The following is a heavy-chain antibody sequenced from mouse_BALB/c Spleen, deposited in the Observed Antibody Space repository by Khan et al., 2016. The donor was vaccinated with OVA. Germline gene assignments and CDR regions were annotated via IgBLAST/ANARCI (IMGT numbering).Heavy chain of an antibody. V-gene: IGHV1-20*02. D-gene: IGHD1-1*01. J-gene: IGHJ2*01. CDR3: ARVYRSDFDY. CDR2: INPHVGET. CDR1: GYSFTGYF. Sequence: EVQLQESGPELVKPGASVKISCKASGYSFTGYFMNWVMQSHGKRLEWIGRINPHVGETLFNPKFKGKATLTVDESSSTAHMELRSLASEDSAVYYCARVYRSDFDYWGQGTTLTVSS.